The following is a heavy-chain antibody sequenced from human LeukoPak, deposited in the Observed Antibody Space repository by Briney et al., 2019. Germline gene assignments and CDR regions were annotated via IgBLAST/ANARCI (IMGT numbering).Heavy chain of an antibody. V-gene: IGHV4-4*07. CDR3: AREKMTTITTIDY. CDR1: GDSISTYY. D-gene: IGHD4-11*01. Sequence: SDTLSLTCSVSGDSISTYYWTWIRQPAGKGLEWIGRIYISGTPNYNPSLRGRVTMSIHTSMNQFSLKLTSVTAADTAVYYCAREKMTTITTIDYWGQGTLVTVSS. CDR2: IYISGTP. J-gene: IGHJ4*02.